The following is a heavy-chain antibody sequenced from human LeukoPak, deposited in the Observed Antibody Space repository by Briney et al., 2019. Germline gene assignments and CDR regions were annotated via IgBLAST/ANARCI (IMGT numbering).Heavy chain of an antibody. Sequence: ASVKVSCKASGYTFTGYYMHWVRQAPGQGLEWMGWINPNSGGTNYAQKFQGRATMTRDTSISTAYMELSRLRSDDTAVYYCARLGYCSSTSCYTGDYYYYYYMDVWGKGTTVTVPS. D-gene: IGHD2-2*02. J-gene: IGHJ6*03. CDR2: INPNSGGT. V-gene: IGHV1-2*02. CDR3: ARLGYCSSTSCYTGDYYYYYYMDV. CDR1: GYTFTGYY.